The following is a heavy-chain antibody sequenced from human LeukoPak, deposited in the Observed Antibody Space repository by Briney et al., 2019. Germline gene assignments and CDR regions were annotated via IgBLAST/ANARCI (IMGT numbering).Heavy chain of an antibody. CDR1: GGSFSGYY. D-gene: IGHD2-15*01. V-gene: IGHV4-34*01. Sequence: SETLSLTCAVYGGSFSGYYWSWIRQPPGKGLEWIGEINHRGNTNYNPSLKSRVTISADTSKNQFSLNLSSMTAADTAVYYCARLPFSNYCSGDSCYADAFDIWGQGTMVTVSS. J-gene: IGHJ3*02. CDR3: ARLPFSNYCSGDSCYADAFDI. CDR2: INHRGNT.